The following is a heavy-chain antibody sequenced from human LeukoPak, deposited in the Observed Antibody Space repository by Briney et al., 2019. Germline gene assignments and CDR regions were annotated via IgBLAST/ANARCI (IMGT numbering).Heavy chain of an antibody. D-gene: IGHD6-13*01. CDR2: INASGDT. J-gene: IGHJ4*02. CDR3: ARGPRIAAGDTVDY. Sequence: SETLSLTCTVSGDSIISYYWSWIRQPAGKGLEWTGRINASGDTNYNPSLKSRVTMSVDTSKNQFSLKLSSVTAADTAVYYCARGPRIAAGDTVDYWGQGTLVTVSS. CDR1: GDSIISYY. V-gene: IGHV4-4*07.